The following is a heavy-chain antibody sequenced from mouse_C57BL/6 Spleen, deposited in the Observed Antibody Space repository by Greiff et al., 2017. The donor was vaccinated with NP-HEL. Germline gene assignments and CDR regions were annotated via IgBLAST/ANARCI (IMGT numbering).Heavy chain of an antibody. J-gene: IGHJ3*01. CDR3: TSNWSFAY. V-gene: IGHV14-4*01. CDR1: GFNIKDDY. D-gene: IGHD4-1*01. Sequence: EVQVVESGAELVRPGASVKLSCTASGFNIKDDYMHWVKQRPEQGLEWIGWIDPENGDTEYASKFQGKAPITADTSSNTAYLQLSSLTSEDTAVYYCTSNWSFAYWGQGTLVTVSA. CDR2: IDPENGDT.